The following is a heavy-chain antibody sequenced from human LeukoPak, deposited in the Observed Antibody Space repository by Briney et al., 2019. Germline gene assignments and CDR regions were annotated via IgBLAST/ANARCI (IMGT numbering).Heavy chain of an antibody. CDR2: INPNSGGT. CDR1: GYTFTGYY. J-gene: IGHJ4*02. Sequence: ASVKVSCKASGYTFTGYYMHWVRQAPGQGLEWMGWINPNSGGTNYAQKFQGRVTMTRDTSISTAYVELSRLRSDDTAVYYCARMAVGVRGVIGFDYWGQGTLVTVSS. D-gene: IGHD3-10*01. V-gene: IGHV1-2*02. CDR3: ARMAVGVRGVIGFDY.